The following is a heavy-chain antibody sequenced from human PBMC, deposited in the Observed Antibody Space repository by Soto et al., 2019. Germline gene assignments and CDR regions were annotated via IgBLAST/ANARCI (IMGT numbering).Heavy chain of an antibody. CDR1: GYTFTSYY. V-gene: IGHV1-46*03. J-gene: IGHJ4*02. Sequence: QVQLVQSGAEVKKPGASVKVSCKASGYTFTSYYMHWVRQAPGQGLEWMGIINPSGGSTSYAQKVRGRVTMTRDTSTSTVYMELGSLRSEDTAVYYCARGAAAAIPGGDYWGQGTLVTVSS. CDR3: ARGAAAAIPGGDY. D-gene: IGHD2-2*02. CDR2: INPSGGST.